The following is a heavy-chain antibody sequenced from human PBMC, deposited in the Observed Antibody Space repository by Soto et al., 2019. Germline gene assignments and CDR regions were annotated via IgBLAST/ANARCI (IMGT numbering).Heavy chain of an antibody. V-gene: IGHV3-48*02. CDR2: ISSSGSII. CDR3: AREGLYDSSGYSPYYFDY. J-gene: IGHJ4*02. CDR1: GLAFSRYS. Sequence: EVQLVESGGGLRQPGGSLRLSCAASGLAFSRYSMNWVRQAPGKGLEWVAYISSSGSIISYSDSVKGRFTISRDNDKNSLYLQMNSLREEDTAVYFCAREGLYDSSGYSPYYFDYWGLGTLVTVSS. D-gene: IGHD3-22*01.